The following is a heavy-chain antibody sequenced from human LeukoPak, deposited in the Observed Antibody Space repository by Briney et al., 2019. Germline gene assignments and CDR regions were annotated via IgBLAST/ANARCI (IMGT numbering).Heavy chain of an antibody. CDR1: GYTFTSYY. CDR3: ARVSSTTQANPYYYYYMDV. J-gene: IGHJ6*03. Sequence: ASVKVSCKASGYTFTSYYMHWVRQAPGQGLEWMGWISAYNGNTNYAQKLQGRVTMTTDTSTSTAYMELRSLRSDDTAVYYCARVSSTTQANPYYYYYMDVWGKGTTVTVSS. V-gene: IGHV1-18*04. D-gene: IGHD2-15*01. CDR2: ISAYNGNT.